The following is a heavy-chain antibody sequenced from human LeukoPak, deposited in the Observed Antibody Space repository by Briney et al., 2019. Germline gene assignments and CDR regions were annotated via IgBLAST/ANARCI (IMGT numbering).Heavy chain of an antibody. J-gene: IGHJ4*02. CDR2: IIPILGIA. CDR1: GGTFSSYT. Sequence: SVKVSCKASGGTFSSYTISWVRQAPGQGLEWMGRIIPILGIANYAQKFQGRVTITADKSTSTAYMELSSLRSEDTAVYYCARGVAYYDSSGYYGLDDYWGQGTLVTVSS. CDR3: ARGVAYYDSSGYYGLDDY. V-gene: IGHV1-69*02. D-gene: IGHD3-22*01.